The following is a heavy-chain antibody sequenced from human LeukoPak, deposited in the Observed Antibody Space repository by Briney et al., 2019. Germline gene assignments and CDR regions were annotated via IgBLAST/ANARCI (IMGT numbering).Heavy chain of an antibody. Sequence: SETLSLTCAVYGGSFSGYYWSWIRQPPGKGLEWIGEINHSGSTNYNPPLKSRVTISVDTSKNQFSLKLSSVTAADTAGYYCARGLLSCSRFHLDVWGKGTTVTVSS. CDR3: ARGLLSCSRFHLDV. V-gene: IGHV4-34*01. J-gene: IGHJ6*04. CDR2: INHSGST. CDR1: GGSFSGYY. D-gene: IGHD3-9*01.